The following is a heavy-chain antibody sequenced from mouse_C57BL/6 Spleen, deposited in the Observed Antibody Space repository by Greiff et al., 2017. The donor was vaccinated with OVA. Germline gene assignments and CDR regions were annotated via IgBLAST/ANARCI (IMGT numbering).Heavy chain of an antibody. CDR3: ATYTMITRVFAY. V-gene: IGHV2-2*01. CDR2: IWSGGST. D-gene: IGHD2-4*01. Sequence: VKLVESGPGLVQPSQSLSITCTVSGFSLTSYGVHWVRQSPGKGLEWLGVIWSGGSTDYNAAFISRLSISKDNSKSQVFFKMNSLQADDTAIYYCATYTMITRVFAYWGQGTQVTVSA. J-gene: IGHJ3*01. CDR1: GFSLTSYG.